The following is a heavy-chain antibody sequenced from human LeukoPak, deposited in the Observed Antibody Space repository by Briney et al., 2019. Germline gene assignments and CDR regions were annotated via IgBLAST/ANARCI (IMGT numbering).Heavy chain of an antibody. CDR2: VNHSGST. D-gene: IGHD3-22*01. Sequence: SETLSLTCAVYGGSFSGYYWSWIRQPPGKGLEWIGEVNHSGSTNYNPSLKSRVTISVDTSKKQFSLKLSSVTAADTAVYYCVTYYFDSSGPKKNYWGQGTLVTVSS. V-gene: IGHV4-34*01. CDR3: VTYYFDSSGPKKNY. J-gene: IGHJ4*02. CDR1: GGSFSGYY.